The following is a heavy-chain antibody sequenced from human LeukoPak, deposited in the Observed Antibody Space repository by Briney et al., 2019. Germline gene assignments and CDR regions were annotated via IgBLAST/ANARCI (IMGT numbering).Heavy chain of an antibody. D-gene: IGHD1-14*01. V-gene: IGHV3-7*05. CDR1: GFTFSSYW. CDR3: ARDKMLLSRTIDY. CDR2: IKQDESEK. Sequence: PGGSLRLSCAASGFTFSSYWMNWVRQAPGKGLEWVAKIKQDESEKYYVDSVKGRFTISRDNAKNSLYLQMNSLRAEDTAVYYCARDKMLLSRTIDYRGQGTLVTVSS. J-gene: IGHJ4*02.